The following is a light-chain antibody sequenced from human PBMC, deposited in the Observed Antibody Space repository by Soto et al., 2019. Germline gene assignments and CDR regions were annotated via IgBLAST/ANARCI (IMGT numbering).Light chain of an antibody. V-gene: IGKV1-39*01. CDR3: QQSYSIPLT. Sequence: IQMTHSPASLSASVLDRVTITFLASQSIGVYLNWYQQKTGTALKLLIYVSSRLQSGVPSRFSGSGSGTDFTLTISSLQPEDFATYYCQQSYSIPLTLGGGTKVDIK. J-gene: IGKJ4*01. CDR2: VSS. CDR1: QSIGVY.